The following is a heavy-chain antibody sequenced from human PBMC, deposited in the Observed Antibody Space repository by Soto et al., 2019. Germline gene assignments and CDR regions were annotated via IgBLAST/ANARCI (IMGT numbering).Heavy chain of an antibody. Sequence: GGSLRLSCAASGLTFRSYWMHWVRQAPGKGLVWVSRINTDGSVAMYVDSVKGRFTISRDNAKNSLYLQMNSLRAEDTAVYYCARSHLYYDSSGYPDYWGQGTLVTVSS. J-gene: IGHJ4*02. D-gene: IGHD3-22*01. CDR2: INTDGSVA. CDR1: GLTFRSYW. CDR3: ARSHLYYDSSGYPDY. V-gene: IGHV3-74*03.